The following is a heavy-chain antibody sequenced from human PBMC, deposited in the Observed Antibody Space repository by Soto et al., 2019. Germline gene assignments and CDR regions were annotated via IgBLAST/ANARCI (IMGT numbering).Heavy chain of an antibody. J-gene: IGHJ6*02. CDR1: GGTFSSYA. CDR2: IIPIFGTA. CDR3: PRDFGVTSSRYGIDV. V-gene: IGHV1-69*01. D-gene: IGHD3-3*01. Sequence: QVQLVQSGAEVKKPGSSVKVSCKASGGTFSSYAISWVRQAPGQGLEWMGGIIPIFGTANYAQKFQGRVTITADESTSTAYMELSSLRSEERDVYFCPRDFGVTSSRYGIDVWGQGTTVTVSS.